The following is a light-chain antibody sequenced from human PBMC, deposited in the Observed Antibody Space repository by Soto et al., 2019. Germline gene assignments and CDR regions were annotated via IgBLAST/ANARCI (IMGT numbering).Light chain of an antibody. CDR1: QSVSSY. J-gene: IGKJ1*01. CDR3: QQHTERPPWM. Sequence: EIVMTQSPATLSVSPGERATLSCRASQSVSSYVAWYQQKPGQAPRLLIYGTSTRATGIPARFSGAGSGTEFTLTISSLKSEDFAVYYCQQHTERPPWMFGQGTKVEIK. V-gene: IGKV3-15*01. CDR2: GTS.